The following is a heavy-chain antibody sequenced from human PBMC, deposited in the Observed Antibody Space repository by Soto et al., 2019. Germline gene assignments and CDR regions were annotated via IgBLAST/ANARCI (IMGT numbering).Heavy chain of an antibody. CDR1: GFTFNSYA. D-gene: IGHD1-1*01. Sequence: EVQLLESGGGLAQRGGALRLSCAASGFTFNSYALTWVRQAPGKGLEWVSTISHSGGSTHYAESVKGRFTISRDNSNNTLYLPVSGLRAVDTAAYYCTRGGNIATRPQASFDPWGQGTLVTVSS. J-gene: IGHJ5*02. V-gene: IGHV3-23*01. CDR3: TRGGNIATRPQASFDP. CDR2: ISHSGGST.